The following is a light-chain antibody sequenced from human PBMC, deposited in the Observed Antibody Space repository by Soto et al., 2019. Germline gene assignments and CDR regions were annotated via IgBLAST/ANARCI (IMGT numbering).Light chain of an antibody. Sequence: EIVLTQSPGTLSLSPGERAALSCRASQSVRNNYLAWYQQKPGQAPRIIVFGASGRATGIPDRFSGSGSGTEFILTISSLQSEDFAVYYCQEYNTWPWTFGQGTKVDIK. V-gene: IGKV3-20*01. CDR3: QEYNTWPWT. CDR1: QSVRNNY. CDR2: GAS. J-gene: IGKJ1*01.